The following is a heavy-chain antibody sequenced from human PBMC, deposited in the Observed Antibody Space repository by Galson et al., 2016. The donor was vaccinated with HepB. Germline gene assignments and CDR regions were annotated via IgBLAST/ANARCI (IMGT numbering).Heavy chain of an antibody. CDR3: ARLPEDWYFDL. CDR1: GYSFTNYW. Sequence: QSGAEVKKPGESLKISCKGSGYSFTNYWIGWVRQMPGKGLEWMGIIYPDDSDTRYNPSFQGQVTISADKSITTAYLQWRSLKASDTAIYYCARLPEDWYFDLWGRGTLVTVSS. D-gene: IGHD1-14*01. V-gene: IGHV5-51*03. CDR2: IYPDDSDT. J-gene: IGHJ2*01.